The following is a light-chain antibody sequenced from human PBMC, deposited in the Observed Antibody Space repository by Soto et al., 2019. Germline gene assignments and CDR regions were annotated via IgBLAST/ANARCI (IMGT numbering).Light chain of an antibody. Sequence: DIQMTQSPSSLSPSVADRDTLTCRASQSISRYLKWYQQKPGKAAKLLIYAASSLQSGVPSRFSGSGSGTDFTLTISSLQPEDCATYYCQQSYSTPLTFGGGTKVDIK. J-gene: IGKJ4*01. CDR1: QSISRY. CDR2: AAS. V-gene: IGKV1-39*01. CDR3: QQSYSTPLT.